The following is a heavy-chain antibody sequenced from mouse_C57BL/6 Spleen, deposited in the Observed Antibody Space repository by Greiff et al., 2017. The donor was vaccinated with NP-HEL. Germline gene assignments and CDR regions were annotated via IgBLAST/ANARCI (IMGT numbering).Heavy chain of an antibody. V-gene: IGHV1-82*01. J-gene: IGHJ2*01. Sequence: QVQLQQSVPELVKPGASVKISCKASGYAFSSSWMNWVKQRPGKGLEWIGRIYPGDGDTNYNGKFKGKATLTADKSSSTAYMQLSSLTSEDSAVYFCAGMITTGFDYWGQGTTLTVSS. CDR2: IYPGDGDT. CDR3: AGMITTGFDY. D-gene: IGHD2-4*01. CDR1: GYAFSSSW.